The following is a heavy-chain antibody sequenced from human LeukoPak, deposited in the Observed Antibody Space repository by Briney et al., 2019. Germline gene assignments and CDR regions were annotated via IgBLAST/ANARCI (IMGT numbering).Heavy chain of an antibody. V-gene: IGHV1-69*04. J-gene: IGHJ3*02. CDR1: GGTFISYT. Sequence: SVKVSCKASGGTFISYTISWVRQAPGQGREWMGRIIPILGIANYAQKFQGRVTITADKSTSTAYMELSSLRSEDTAVYYCARDPPAYYDFWSGYRRSPDAFDIWGQGTMVTVSS. CDR2: IIPILGIA. D-gene: IGHD3-3*01. CDR3: ARDPPAYYDFWSGYRRSPDAFDI.